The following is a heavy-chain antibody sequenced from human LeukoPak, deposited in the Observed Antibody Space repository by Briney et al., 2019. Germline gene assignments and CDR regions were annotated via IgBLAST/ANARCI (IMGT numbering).Heavy chain of an antibody. J-gene: IGHJ6*02. D-gene: IGHD2/OR15-2a*01. CDR1: GFTFGDYY. Sequence: GGSLRLSCAASGFTFGDYYMTWIRQALGKGLEWLSFISSRGDSLYYADSVRGRFTISRDNANNTLFLQMNSLRAEDTAVYYCAREVVIVPDYFYYGLDVWGQGTTVSVSS. CDR2: ISSRGDSL. CDR3: AREVVIVPDYFYYGLDV. V-gene: IGHV3-11*01.